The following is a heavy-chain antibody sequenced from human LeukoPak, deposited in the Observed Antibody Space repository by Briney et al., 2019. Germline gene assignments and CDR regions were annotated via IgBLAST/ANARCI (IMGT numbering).Heavy chain of an antibody. Sequence: SETLSLTCTVSGVSISGYYWSWIRQPPGRELEWIGYIFYSGSTNYNPSLKSRVSMSIDTSKNQFSLKLSSVTAADTAVYYCASIGYDPDYWGQGILVTVSS. CDR1: GVSISGYY. J-gene: IGHJ4*02. V-gene: IGHV4-59*08. CDR3: ASIGYDPDY. D-gene: IGHD5-12*01. CDR2: IFYSGST.